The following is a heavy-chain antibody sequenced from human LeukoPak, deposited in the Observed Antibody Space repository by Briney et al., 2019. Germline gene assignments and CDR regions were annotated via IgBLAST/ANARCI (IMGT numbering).Heavy chain of an antibody. CDR1: GYTFTDSY. D-gene: IGHD3/OR15-3a*01. Sequence: ASVKVSCKTSGYTFTDSYIHWVRQAPGQGLEWMGRINPNSGDPNYPQKFQGRVTMTRDTSISTAYMELSSLRSEDTAVYYCARGSVDPYYYYMDVWGKGTTVTVSS. CDR2: INPNSGDP. CDR3: ARGSVDPYYYYMDV. V-gene: IGHV1-2*06. J-gene: IGHJ6*03.